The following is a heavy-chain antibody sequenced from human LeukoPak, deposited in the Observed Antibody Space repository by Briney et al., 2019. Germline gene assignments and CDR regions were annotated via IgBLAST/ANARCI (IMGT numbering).Heavy chain of an antibody. CDR2: ISGSGGST. CDR3: AKKYYYDSSGYYRENDY. D-gene: IGHD3-22*01. Sequence: PGGSLRLSCAASGFTFSSYAMSWVRQAPGKGLEWVSAISGSGGSTSYADSVKGRFTISRDNSKNTLYLQMNSLRAEDTAGYYCAKKYYYDSSGYYRENDYWGQGTLVTVSS. J-gene: IGHJ4*02. V-gene: IGHV3-23*01. CDR1: GFTFSSYA.